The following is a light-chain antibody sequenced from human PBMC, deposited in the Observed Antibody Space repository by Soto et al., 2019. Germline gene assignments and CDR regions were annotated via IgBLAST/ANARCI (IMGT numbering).Light chain of an antibody. J-gene: IGKJ2*01. V-gene: IGKV3-20*01. CDR1: QSVNSNY. CDR3: QQYGRT. Sequence: DIVLTQSPGTLSLSPGERATLSCRASQSVNSNYLAWYQQKPGQAPRLLIFGASTRATGISDRFRGSGSGTDFTLTINGLEPEDFAVYYCQQYGRTFGQGTKLEIK. CDR2: GAS.